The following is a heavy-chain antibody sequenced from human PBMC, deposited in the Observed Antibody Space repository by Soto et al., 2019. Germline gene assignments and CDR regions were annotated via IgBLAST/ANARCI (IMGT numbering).Heavy chain of an antibody. CDR1: GYAVTTYG. V-gene: IGHV1-18*01. CDR3: ARGRYGDY. J-gene: IGHJ4*02. CDR2: SSAHKVNT. Sequence: QVHLVQSGAEVKKPGASVKVSCKGSGYAVTTYGITWVRQAPGQGLEWMGWSSAHKVNTNYAQKRQGRATVTRDTSTSTAYMELRSLRSDDTAVYYCARGRYGDYWGQGALVTVSS. D-gene: IGHD1-1*01.